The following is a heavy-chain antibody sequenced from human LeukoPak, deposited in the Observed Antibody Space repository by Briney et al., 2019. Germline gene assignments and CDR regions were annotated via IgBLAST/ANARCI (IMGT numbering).Heavy chain of an antibody. J-gene: IGHJ4*02. D-gene: IGHD3-10*01. CDR1: GYIFTTYW. V-gene: IGHV5-10-1*01. Sequence: PGESLKISCKGSGYIFTTYWISWVRQMPGKGLEWMVRIDPRDSYTNYSPSLHGHVTVSADKSITTAYLQWNSLKASDTAMYYCARQDRGFTDYWGQGTLVTVSS. CDR2: IDPRDSYT. CDR3: ARQDRGFTDY.